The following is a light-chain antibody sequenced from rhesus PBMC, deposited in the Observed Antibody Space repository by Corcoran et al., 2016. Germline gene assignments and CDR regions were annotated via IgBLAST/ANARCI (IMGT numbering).Light chain of an antibody. CDR3: QQHNSHPFT. J-gene: IGKJ3*01. CDR2: AAS. V-gene: IGKV1-44*01. Sequence: DIQMTQSPSSLSASVGDRVTITCRASQTISSYLAWYQQKPWKVPKLLIYAASSLESGVPSRCSGIGSGTEFTLTINSLQPEDFATYYCQQHNSHPFTFGPGTKLDIK. CDR1: QTISSY.